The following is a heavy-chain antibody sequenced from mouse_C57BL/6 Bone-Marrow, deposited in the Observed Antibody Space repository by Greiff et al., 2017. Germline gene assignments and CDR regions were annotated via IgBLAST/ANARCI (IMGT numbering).Heavy chain of an antibody. J-gene: IGHJ4*01. CDR3: ARNESYYCAMDY. V-gene: IGHV1-80*01. Sequence: QVQLQQSGAELVKPGASVKISCKASGYAFSSYWMNWVKQRPVNGLEWIGQIYPGDGDTNYNGKFKGKATLTADKSSSTAYMQLSSLTSEDSAVSFCARNESYYCAMDYWGQGTSVTVSS. CDR1: GYAFSSYW. CDR2: IYPGDGDT.